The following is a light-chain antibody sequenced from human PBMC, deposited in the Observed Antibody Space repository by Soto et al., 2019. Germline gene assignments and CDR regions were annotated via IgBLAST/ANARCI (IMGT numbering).Light chain of an antibody. CDR3: QSYNDWPFA. CDR1: ESLSTF. J-gene: IGKJ2*01. V-gene: IGKV3-15*01. CDR2: GAS. Sequence: EIVLTQSPGTLSVSPGERVTLSCRASESLSTFLAWYQQKPGQAPRLLIYGASTKATSIPARFSGSGSAPDFTLTISSLQSEDSAVYYCQSYNDWPFAFGQGTKLEI.